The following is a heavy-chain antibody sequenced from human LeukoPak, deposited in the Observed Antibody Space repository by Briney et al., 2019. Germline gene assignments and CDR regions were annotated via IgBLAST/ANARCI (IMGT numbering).Heavy chain of an antibody. D-gene: IGHD6-25*01. J-gene: IGHJ6*03. CDR1: GGTFSSYA. CDR2: IIPIFGTA. CDR3: ARHQAALNYYYYYMDV. V-gene: IGHV1-69*05. Sequence: ASVKVSCKASGGTFSSYAISWVRQAPGQGLEWMGGIIPIFGTANYAQKFQGRVTITTDESTSTAYMELSSLRSEDTAVYYCARHQAALNYYYYYMDVWGKGTTVTVSS.